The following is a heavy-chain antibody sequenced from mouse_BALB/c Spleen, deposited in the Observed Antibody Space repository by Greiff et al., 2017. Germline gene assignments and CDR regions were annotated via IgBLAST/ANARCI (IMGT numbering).Heavy chain of an antibody. CDR2: INSNGGST. CDR1: GFTFSSYG. Sequence: EVQRVESGGGLVQPGGSLKLSCAASGFTFSSYGMSWVRQTPDKRLELVATINSNGGSTYYPDSVKGRFTISRDNAKNTLYLQMSSLKSEDTAMYYCARGQGYAMDYWGQGTSVTVSS. V-gene: IGHV5-6-3*01. J-gene: IGHJ4*01. CDR3: ARGQGYAMDY.